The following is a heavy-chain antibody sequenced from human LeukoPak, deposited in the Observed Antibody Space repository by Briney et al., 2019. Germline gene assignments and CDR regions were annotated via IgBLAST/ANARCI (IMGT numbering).Heavy chain of an antibody. CDR1: GYTFTGYY. CDR2: INPNSGGT. D-gene: IGHD6-19*01. CDR3: ASAVRHSSGWYGDAFDI. J-gene: IGHJ3*02. V-gene: IGHV1-2*02. Sequence: ASVKVSCKASGYTFTGYYMHWVRQAPGQGLEWMGWINPNSGGTNYAQKFQGRVTMTRDTSISTAYMELSRLRSDDTAVYYCASAVRHSSGWYGDAFDIWGQGTIVTVSS.